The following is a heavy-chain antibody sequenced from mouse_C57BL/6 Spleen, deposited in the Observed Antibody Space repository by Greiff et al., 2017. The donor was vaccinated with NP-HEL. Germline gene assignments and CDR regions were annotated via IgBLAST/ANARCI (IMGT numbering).Heavy chain of an antibody. Sequence: QVQLQQSGPELVKPGASVKISCKASGYAFSSSWMNWVKPRPGKGLEWLGRIYPGDGDTNYNGKFKGKATLTADKSSSTAYMQLSSLTSEDSAVYFCARDLHWYFDVWGTGTTVTVSS. CDR3: ARDLHWYFDV. J-gene: IGHJ1*03. CDR1: GYAFSSSW. CDR2: IYPGDGDT. V-gene: IGHV1-82*01.